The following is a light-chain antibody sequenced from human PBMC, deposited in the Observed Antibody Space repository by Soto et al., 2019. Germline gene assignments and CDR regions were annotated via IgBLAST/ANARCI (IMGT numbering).Light chain of an antibody. J-gene: IGKJ3*01. V-gene: IGKV3-20*01. CDR3: QQYNNWPPET. CDR1: QSVSSSY. Sequence: EIVLTQSPGTLSLSPGERATLSCRASQSVSSSYLAWYQQKAGQAPRLLIYGASNRATGIPDRFSGSGSGTEFTLTISSLQSEDFAVYYCQQYNNWPPETFGPGTKVDIK. CDR2: GAS.